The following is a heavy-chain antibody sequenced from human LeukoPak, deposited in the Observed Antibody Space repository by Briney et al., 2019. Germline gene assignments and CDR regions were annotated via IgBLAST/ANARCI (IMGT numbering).Heavy chain of an antibody. J-gene: IGHJ4*01. CDR3: ARERYQPVSAAFDL. CDR2: INSDGSST. V-gene: IGHV3-74*01. Sequence: PGGSLRLSCAASGFTFSSHWMHWVRQAPGKGLVWVSRINSDGSSTSYADSVKGRFTVSRDNAKNTLYLQMNSLRAEDTAVYYCARERYQPVSAAFDLWGQGTLVTVSS. D-gene: IGHD2-2*01. CDR1: GFTFSSHW.